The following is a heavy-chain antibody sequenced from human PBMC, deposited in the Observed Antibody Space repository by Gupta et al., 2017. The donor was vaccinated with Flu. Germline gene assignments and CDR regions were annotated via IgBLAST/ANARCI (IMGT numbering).Heavy chain of an antibody. J-gene: IGHJ5*02. V-gene: IGHV3-23*01. CDR3: AKDAYNWNAGWFDP. D-gene: IGHD1-1*01. Sequence: EVQLLESGGGWVQPGGSLRLSCAAFGFTFSSHAIGWVRQAPGKGLEWVSAISGSGGSTYYVDSGKGRFTISRDNSKNTLYLQMNSLRAEDTAVYYCAKDAYNWNAGWFDPGGQGTLVTVSS. CDR1: GFTFSSHA. CDR2: ISGSGGST.